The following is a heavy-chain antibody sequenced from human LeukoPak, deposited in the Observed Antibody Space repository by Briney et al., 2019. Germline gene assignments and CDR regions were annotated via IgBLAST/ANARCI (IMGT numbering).Heavy chain of an antibody. CDR3: ARDLYYGSGSSYNGLEY. Sequence: GGSLRLSCAASGFTFSTYAMHWVRQAPGKGLEWVAVIPYDGSNKYYADSVKGRFTISRENSKNRLYLQMNSLRAEDTAVYYCARDLYYGSGSSYNGLEYWGQGTLVTVSS. V-gene: IGHV3-30*04. D-gene: IGHD3-10*01. CDR2: IPYDGSNK. CDR1: GFTFSTYA. J-gene: IGHJ4*02.